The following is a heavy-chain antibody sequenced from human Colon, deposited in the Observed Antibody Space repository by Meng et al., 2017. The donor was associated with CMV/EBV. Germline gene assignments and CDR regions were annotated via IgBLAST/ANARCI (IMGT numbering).Heavy chain of an antibody. CDR1: GASVSNDWW. CDR3: AASRGWWRIDF. V-gene: IGHV4-4*02. CDR2: RGYGGKT. D-gene: IGHD6-19*01. Sequence: VRLQESGPRVVTPSGPLSLTCAVSGASVSNDWWWTWVRQAPGKGLEWIGERGYGGKTNYNPSLENRVTISGDESENQFSLTLTSVTAADTAVYFCAASRGWWRIDFWGQGTLVTVSS. J-gene: IGHJ4*02.